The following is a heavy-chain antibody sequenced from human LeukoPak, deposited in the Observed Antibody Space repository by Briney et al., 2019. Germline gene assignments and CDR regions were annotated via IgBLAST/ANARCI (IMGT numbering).Heavy chain of an antibody. D-gene: IGHD1-1*01. J-gene: IGHJ4*02. CDR3: AKDQLERRKLYYFDY. CDR1: GFTFSSYG. Sequence: GGSLRLSCAASGFTFSSYGMHWVRQAPGKGLGWVAVISYDGSNKYYADSVKGRFTISRDNSKNTLYLQMNSLRAEDTAVYYCAKDQLERRKLYYFDYWGQGTLVTVSS. V-gene: IGHV3-30*18. CDR2: ISYDGSNK.